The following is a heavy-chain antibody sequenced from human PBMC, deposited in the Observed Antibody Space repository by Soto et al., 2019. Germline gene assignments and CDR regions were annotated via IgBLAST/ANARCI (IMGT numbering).Heavy chain of an antibody. Sequence: QVQLQESGPGLVKPSQTLSLTCTVSGGSISSGGYYWSWIRQHPGKGLEWIGYIYYSGSTYYNPSLKRRVTITVDTSKNQFSLKLSSVTAADTAVYYCARKDWTNGSGSYPFDYWGQGTLVTVSS. V-gene: IGHV4-31*03. CDR1: GGSISSGGYY. CDR2: IYYSGST. D-gene: IGHD3-10*01. CDR3: ARKDWTNGSGSYPFDY. J-gene: IGHJ4*02.